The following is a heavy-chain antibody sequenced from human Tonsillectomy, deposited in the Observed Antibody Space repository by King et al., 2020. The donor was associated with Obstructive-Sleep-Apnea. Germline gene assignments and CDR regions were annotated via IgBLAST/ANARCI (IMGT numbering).Heavy chain of an antibody. CDR1: GFTFGDYA. J-gene: IGHJ6*02. D-gene: IGHD3-3*01. V-gene: IGHV3-49*03. Sequence: VQLGESGGGLIQPGRSVRLSCTAPGFTFGDYAMSWFRQAPGKGLEWVGFFISKPFGGTTEYAASVKGRLPISTEDSKSIAHLQMKSLKTEDTAVYYCSRDDYYDFWSGYHPHGLDVWGQGTTVTVSS. CDR2: FISKPFGGTT. CDR3: SRDDYYDFWSGYHPHGLDV.